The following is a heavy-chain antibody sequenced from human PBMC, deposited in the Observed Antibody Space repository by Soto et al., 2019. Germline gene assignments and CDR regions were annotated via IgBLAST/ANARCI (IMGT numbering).Heavy chain of an antibody. J-gene: IGHJ6*02. Sequence: PRGSLRLSRSGTGFTFDSYAVHWVRQAPGKGLESVALISYGGNNADYADSVRGRFTISRDNSNNTVFLQLKSLRAGDTAVYYCARDKRSYGDTYYYCLDVWGRGTWVTVSS. CDR3: ARDKRSYGDTYYYCLDV. V-gene: IGHV3-30-3*01. D-gene: IGHD4-17*01. CDR1: GFTFDSYA. CDR2: ISYGGNNA.